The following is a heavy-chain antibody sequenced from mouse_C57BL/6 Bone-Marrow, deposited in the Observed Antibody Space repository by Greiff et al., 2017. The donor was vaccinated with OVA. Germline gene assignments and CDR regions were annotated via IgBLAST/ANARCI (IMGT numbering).Heavy chain of an antibody. V-gene: IGHV5-15*01. D-gene: IGHD2-3*01. CDR2: ISNLAYSI. CDR1: GFTFSDYG. CDR3: ARPADGYYVGPAWFAY. J-gene: IGHJ3*01. Sequence: EVKLMESGGGLVQPGGSLKLSCAASGFTFSDYGMAWVRQAPRKGPEWVAFISNLAYSIYYADTVTGRFTISRENAKNTLYLEMSSLRSEDTAMYYCARPADGYYVGPAWFAYWGQGTLVTVSA.